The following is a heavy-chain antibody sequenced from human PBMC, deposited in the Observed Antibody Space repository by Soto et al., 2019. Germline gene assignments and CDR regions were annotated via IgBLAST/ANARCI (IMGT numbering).Heavy chain of an antibody. V-gene: IGHV4-59*01. CDR2: IYYSGIT. J-gene: IGHJ5*02. D-gene: IGHD3-16*01. Sequence: QVQLQESGPGLVKPSETLSLTCTVSGGSISNYYWNWIRQPPGKGLEWIGYIYYSGITNYNPSLKRQVTISVDTSKNQFSLKLSSVTAADTAVYYCARDEGGWFDPWGQGTLVTVSS. CDR1: GGSISNYY. CDR3: ARDEGGWFDP.